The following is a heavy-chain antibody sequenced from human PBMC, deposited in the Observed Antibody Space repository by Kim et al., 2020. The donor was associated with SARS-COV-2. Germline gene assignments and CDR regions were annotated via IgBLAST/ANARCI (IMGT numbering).Heavy chain of an antibody. CDR2: ISWNSDRT. Sequence: ALRLSCVASGFTFDNYAMHWVRQAPGKGLEWVSGISWNSDRTSYADSVRGRFTISRDDAKNSLYLHMNSLRPEDTALYYCARVSGSYLNYYFPMDVWG. CDR1: GFTFDNYA. CDR3: ARVSGSYLNYYFPMDV. V-gene: IGHV3-9*01. J-gene: IGHJ6*02. D-gene: IGHD1-26*01.